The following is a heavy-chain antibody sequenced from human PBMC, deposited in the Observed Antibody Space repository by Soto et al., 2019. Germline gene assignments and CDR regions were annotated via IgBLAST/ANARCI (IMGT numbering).Heavy chain of an antibody. J-gene: IGHJ4*02. CDR1: GDIFTTYA. CDR2: IKPAIGSA. Sequence: QVQVVQSGAEVKEPGSSVKVSCKASGDIFTTYAINWVRQAPGQGLVWMGGIKPAIGSANYAPTFQGRLTIAADDLTATAYMDLTSLTSEDTAVYYCARGLLVGHETVDYWGQGTLVTVSS. CDR3: ARGLLVGHETVDY. D-gene: IGHD1-26*01. V-gene: IGHV1-69*01.